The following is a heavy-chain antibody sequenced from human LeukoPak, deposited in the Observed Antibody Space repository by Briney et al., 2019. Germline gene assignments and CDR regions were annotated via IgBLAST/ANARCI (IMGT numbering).Heavy chain of an antibody. J-gene: IGHJ4*02. CDR3: ARVYPPLQIAVAGSGFDY. V-gene: IGHV1-3*01. D-gene: IGHD6-19*01. Sequence: ASVKVSCKASGYTFTSYAMHWVRQAPGQRLEWMGWINAGNGNTKYSQKFQGRVTITADESTSTAYMELSSLRSEDTAVYYCARVYPPLQIAVAGSGFDYWGQGTLVTVSS. CDR2: INAGNGNT. CDR1: GYTFTSYA.